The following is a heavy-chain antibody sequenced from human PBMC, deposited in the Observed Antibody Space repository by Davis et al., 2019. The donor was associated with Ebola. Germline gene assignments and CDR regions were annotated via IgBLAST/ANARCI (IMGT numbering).Heavy chain of an antibody. CDR2: ISASGGST. V-gene: IGHV3-23*01. Sequence: PGGSLRLSCAASGFTFSSYTMNWVRQVPGKGLEWVSHISASGGSTRYADSVNGRFTISRDSAKNMLYLQMNSLRAEDTAVYYCGRYSWGQGTLVTVSS. CDR3: GRYS. D-gene: IGHD1-14*01. CDR1: GFTFSSYT. J-gene: IGHJ4*02.